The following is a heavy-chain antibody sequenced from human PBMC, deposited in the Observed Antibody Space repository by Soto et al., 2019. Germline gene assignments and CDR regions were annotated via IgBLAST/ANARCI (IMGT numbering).Heavy chain of an antibody. CDR2: ISGSGGST. CDR3: AKATLRFLEWLAKDYYYYYYMDV. V-gene: IGHV3-23*01. Sequence: GPLRLPNAASGFTFRSYAMSWVRKAQGKGLEWVSAISGSGGSTYYADSVKGRFTISIDNSKNTLYLQMNSLRAEDTAVYYCAKATLRFLEWLAKDYYYYYYMDVWGKGTTVTVSS. J-gene: IGHJ6*03. D-gene: IGHD3-3*01. CDR1: GFTFRSYA.